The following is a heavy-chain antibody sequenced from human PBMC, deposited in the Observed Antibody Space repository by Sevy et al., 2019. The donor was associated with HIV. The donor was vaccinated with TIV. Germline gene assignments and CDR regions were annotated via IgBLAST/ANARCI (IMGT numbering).Heavy chain of an antibody. CDR1: GFTFNTYS. V-gene: IGHV3-48*02. CDR2: IGTAAGVT. J-gene: IGHJ4*02. Sequence: GGSRRLSCAASGFTFNTYSLIWVRQTPGKGLEWLSFIGTAAGVTYYADSVKGRFTISRDNAKNSLYLQMNSLRDEDTAVYYCARCPGHYSIDYWRQGTLVTVSS. CDR3: ARCPGHYSIDY. D-gene: IGHD2-21*01.